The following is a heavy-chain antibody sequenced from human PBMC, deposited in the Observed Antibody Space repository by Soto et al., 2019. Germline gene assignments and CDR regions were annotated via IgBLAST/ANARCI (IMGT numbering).Heavy chain of an antibody. CDR1: GFTFRSYG. V-gene: IGHV3-74*01. Sequence: PGGSQILSCAASGFTFRSYGRHWVRQAPGKGLVWVSRINSDGSSTSYADSVKGRFTISRDNAKNTLYLQMNSLRAEDTAVYYCARDKVDIVVVPAAFTSHRYYYMDVWGKGTTVTVSS. D-gene: IGHD2-2*03. J-gene: IGHJ6*03. CDR2: INSDGSST. CDR3: ARDKVDIVVVPAAFTSHRYYYMDV.